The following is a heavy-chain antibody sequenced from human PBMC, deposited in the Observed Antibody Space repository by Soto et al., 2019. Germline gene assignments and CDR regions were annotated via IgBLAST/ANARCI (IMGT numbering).Heavy chain of an antibody. CDR3: ERVLSQLLYPRYEQLVPHDY. V-gene: IGHV1-2*02. CDR1: GYTFTGYY. CDR2: INPNSGGT. Sequence: QVQLVQSGAEVKKPGASVKVSCKASGYTFTGYYMHWVRQAPGQGLEWMGWINPNSGGTNYAQKFQGRVTMTRDTSISTAYMELSRLRSDDTAVYYCERVLSQLLYPRYEQLVPHDYWGQGTLVTVSS. J-gene: IGHJ4*02. D-gene: IGHD2-2*02.